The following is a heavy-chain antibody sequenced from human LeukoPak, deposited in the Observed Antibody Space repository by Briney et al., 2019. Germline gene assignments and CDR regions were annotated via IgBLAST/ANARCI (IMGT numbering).Heavy chain of an antibody. CDR3: ARDLGYYGSGTYARDYYHYMAV. CDR1: GYTFTSYG. V-gene: IGHV1-18*01. J-gene: IGHJ6*03. CDR2: ISAYNGNT. Sequence: ASVTVSCKASGYTFTSYGISWVRQAPGQGLEWMGWISAYNGNTDYAQNLQGRVTMTTDTSTSTAYMELRSLRSDDTAVYYCARDLGYYGSGTYARDYYHYMAVWGKGTTVTVSS. D-gene: IGHD3-10*01.